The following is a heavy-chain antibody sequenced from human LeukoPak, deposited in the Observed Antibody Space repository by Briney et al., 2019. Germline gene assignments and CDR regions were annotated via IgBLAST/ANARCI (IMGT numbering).Heavy chain of an antibody. Sequence: SQTLSLTCTVSGGSISSGDYYWSWIRQPPGKGLEWIGYIYYSGSTYYNPSLKSRVTISVDRSKNQFSLKLSSVTAADTAVYYCAGRGTIFGVVISGPDAFDIWGQGTMVTASS. CDR2: IYYSGST. CDR3: AGRGTIFGVVISGPDAFDI. D-gene: IGHD3-3*01. CDR1: GGSISSGDYY. J-gene: IGHJ3*02. V-gene: IGHV4-30-4*08.